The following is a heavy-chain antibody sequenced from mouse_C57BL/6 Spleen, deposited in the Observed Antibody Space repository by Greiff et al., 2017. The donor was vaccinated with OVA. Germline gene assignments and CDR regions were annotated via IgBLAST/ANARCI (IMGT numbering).Heavy chain of an antibody. CDR2: INPNNGGT. Sequence: VHVKQSGPELVKPGASVKIPCKASGYTFTDYNMDWVKQSHGKSLEWIGDINPNNGGTIYNQKFKGKATLTVDKSSSTAYMELRSLTSEDTAVYYCARNGIYDGPYYFDYWGQGTTLTVSS. V-gene: IGHV1-18*01. J-gene: IGHJ2*01. CDR1: GYTFTDYN. CDR3: ARNGIYDGPYYFDY. D-gene: IGHD2-3*01.